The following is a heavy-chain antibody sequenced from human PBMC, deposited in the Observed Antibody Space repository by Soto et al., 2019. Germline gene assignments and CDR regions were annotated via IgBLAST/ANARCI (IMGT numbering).Heavy chain of an antibody. J-gene: IGHJ4*02. CDR1: GGSISSSSFY. Sequence: QLQLQESGPGLVKPSETLSLTCTVSGGSISSSSFYWGWIRQPQGQGLEWIGSIDYTGGTYYNPPLKSRFTISADTSKNKFSLKLSSVTAADTAVYYCTIAEVTMVRSDYWRQGTLVTVSS. CDR2: IDYTGGT. CDR3: TIAEVTMVRSDY. V-gene: IGHV4-39*01. D-gene: IGHD3-10*01.